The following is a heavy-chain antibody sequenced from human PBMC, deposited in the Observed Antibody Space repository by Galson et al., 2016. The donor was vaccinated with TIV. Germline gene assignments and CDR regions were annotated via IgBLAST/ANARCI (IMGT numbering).Heavy chain of an antibody. V-gene: IGHV3-23*01. D-gene: IGHD4-17*01. CDR2: ISLSGTTT. J-gene: IGHJ3*02. Sequence: SLRLSCAASGFSVGFYVMSWVRQAPGKGLEWVSGISLSGTTTYYADSVRGRFTISRDNSKYMLYLEMKSLRAEDTAVYYCAKPEGDGDYSLGAAFDKWGQGTLVSVSS. CDR1: GFSVGFYV. CDR3: AKPEGDGDYSLGAAFDK.